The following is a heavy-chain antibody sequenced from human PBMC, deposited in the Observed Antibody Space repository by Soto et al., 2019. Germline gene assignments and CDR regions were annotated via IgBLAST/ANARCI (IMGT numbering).Heavy chain of an antibody. CDR2: IKQDGSAQ. CDR1: GSTFSDHW. D-gene: IGHD2-15*01. J-gene: IGHJ6*03. CDR3: AKYCSGGGCSPDHYCFYVDV. V-gene: IGHV3-7*01. Sequence: EVQLVESGGGLVQPGGSLRLSCAASGSTFSDHWMSWVRQAPGKGPEWVATIKQDGSAQYYVDSVKGRFTIARDNARNSLSLKLNRLRAEDTAVYYCAKYCSGGGCSPDHYCFYVDVWGKGTTVTVSS.